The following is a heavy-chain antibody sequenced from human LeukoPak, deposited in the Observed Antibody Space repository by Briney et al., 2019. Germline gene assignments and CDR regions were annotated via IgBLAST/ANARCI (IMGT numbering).Heavy chain of an antibody. J-gene: IGHJ6*03. V-gene: IGHV5-51*01. D-gene: IGHD6-13*01. CDR2: IYPGDSDT. CDR1: GYSFTNYW. Sequence: GEPLKISCKGSGYSFTNYWIGWVRQMPGKGLEWMGIIYPGDSDTRYSPSFQGQVTISADKSVSTAYLQWSSLKASDTAMYYCARIATAGKVNYYYYNMDVWGKGTTVTISS. CDR3: ARIATAGKVNYYYYNMDV.